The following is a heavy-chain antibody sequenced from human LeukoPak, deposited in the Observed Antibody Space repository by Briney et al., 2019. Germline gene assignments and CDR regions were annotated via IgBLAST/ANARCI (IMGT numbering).Heavy chain of an antibody. D-gene: IGHD2-15*01. Sequence: PSETLSLTCAVYGGSFSGYYWSWIRQPPGKGLDWIGYIYYSGSTNYNPSLKSRVTISVDTSKNQFSLKLSSVTAADTAVYYCARVSRGVVVVGPSYFDYWGQGTLVTVSS. CDR2: IYYSGST. V-gene: IGHV4-59*01. CDR1: GGSFSGYY. CDR3: ARVSRGVVVVGPSYFDY. J-gene: IGHJ4*02.